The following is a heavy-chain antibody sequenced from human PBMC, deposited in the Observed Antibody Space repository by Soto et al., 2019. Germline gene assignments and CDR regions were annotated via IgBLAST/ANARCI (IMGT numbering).Heavy chain of an antibody. D-gene: IGHD1-7*01. CDR3: ATTWNYKGPDYYMAV. CDR1: GYTLTELS. Sequence: QVPLVQSGAEVKKPGASVKVSCKVSGYTLTELSMHWVRQAPGKGLEWMGGFDPEDGETIYAQKFQGRVTMTEETSTDTAYMELSSLRSEHTAVYYCATTWNYKGPDYYMAVWGKGTTVTVSS. V-gene: IGHV1-24*01. CDR2: FDPEDGET. J-gene: IGHJ6*03.